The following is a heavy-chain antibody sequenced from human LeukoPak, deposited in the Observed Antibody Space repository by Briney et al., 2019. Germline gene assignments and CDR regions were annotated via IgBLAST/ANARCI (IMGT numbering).Heavy chain of an antibody. CDR1: GFTFSSYG. J-gene: IGHJ4*02. CDR2: IYSSGSNI. Sequence: GGSLRLSCAASGFTFSSYGMHWVRQAPGKGLEWVSYIYSSGSNIYYADSVKGRFTISRDNAKNSLYLQMNSLRAEDTAVYYCAREGGDGYNVGFDYWGQGTLVTVSS. V-gene: IGHV3-48*04. D-gene: IGHD5-24*01. CDR3: AREGGDGYNVGFDY.